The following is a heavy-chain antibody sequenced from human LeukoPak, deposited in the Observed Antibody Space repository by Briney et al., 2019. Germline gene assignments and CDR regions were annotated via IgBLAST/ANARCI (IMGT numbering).Heavy chain of an antibody. CDR3: ARDAEAYYYDSSGYYGGYYFDY. CDR2: IWYDGSNK. J-gene: IGHJ4*02. CDR1: GFTFSSYG. V-gene: IGHV3-33*01. D-gene: IGHD3-22*01. Sequence: PGGSLRLSCAASGFTFSSYGTHWVRQAPGKGLEWVAVIWYDGSNKYYADSVKGRFTISRDNSKNTLYLQMNSLRAEDTAVYYCARDAEAYYYDSSGYYGGYYFDYWGQGTLVTVSS.